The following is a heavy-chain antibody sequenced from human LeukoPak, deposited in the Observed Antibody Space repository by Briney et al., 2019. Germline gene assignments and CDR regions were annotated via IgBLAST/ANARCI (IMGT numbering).Heavy chain of an antibody. Sequence: GGSLRLSCAASGFTFSSYEMNWVRQAPGRGLEWVSYISSSGSTIYYADSVKGRFTISRDNAKNSLYLQVNSLRAEDTAVYYCASLLAQDAFDIWGQGTMVTVSS. D-gene: IGHD2-15*01. CDR1: GFTFSSYE. CDR2: ISSSGSTI. CDR3: ASLLAQDAFDI. J-gene: IGHJ3*02. V-gene: IGHV3-48*03.